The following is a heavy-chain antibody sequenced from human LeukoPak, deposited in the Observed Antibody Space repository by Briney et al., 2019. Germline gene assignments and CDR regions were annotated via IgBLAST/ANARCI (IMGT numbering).Heavy chain of an antibody. CDR3: ARESGYSYGLAGFFDY. CDR1: GFTVGSNY. J-gene: IGHJ4*02. D-gene: IGHD5-18*01. V-gene: IGHV3-53*01. CDR2: IYSDGRM. Sequence: GGSLRLSCAASGFTVGSNYMSWVRQAPGKGLEWVSVIYSDGRMHSADSVKGRFTISRDDSKNTLSLQMNSLKAEDTAVYYCARESGYSYGLAGFFDYWGQGTLVTVSS.